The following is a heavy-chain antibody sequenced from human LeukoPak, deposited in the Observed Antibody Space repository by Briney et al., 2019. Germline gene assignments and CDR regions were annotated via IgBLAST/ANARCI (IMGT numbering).Heavy chain of an antibody. Sequence: SETLSLTCTVSGGSITAGDYYWGWIRRPPGTGLHWIGTTYEGASLKSRVTISLDTSKNQFSLRLTSVTAADTAVYYCARVFGRYQEAMDVWGPGITVTVSS. V-gene: IGHV4-61*08. CDR1: GGSITAGDYY. D-gene: IGHD1-26*01. CDR3: ARVFGRYQEAMDV. CDR2: T. J-gene: IGHJ6*02.